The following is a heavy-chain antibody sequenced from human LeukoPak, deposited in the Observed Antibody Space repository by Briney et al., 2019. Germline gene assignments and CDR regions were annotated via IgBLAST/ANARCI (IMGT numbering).Heavy chain of an antibody. CDR2: ISSSGSTT. D-gene: IGHD4-23*01. CDR3: ARETPAFDY. CDR1: GFTFSSFA. J-gene: IGHJ4*02. V-gene: IGHV3-23*01. Sequence: GGSLRLSCVDSGFTFSSFAMSWVRQAPGRGLEWVSTISSSGSTTYYIDSVEGRFTISRDNSRNTLYLQLNSLRGEDTAVYYCARETPAFDYWGQGTLVTVS.